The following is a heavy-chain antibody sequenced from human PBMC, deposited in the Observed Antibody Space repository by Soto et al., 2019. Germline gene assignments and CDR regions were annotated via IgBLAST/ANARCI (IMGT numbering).Heavy chain of an antibody. CDR1: GGFVSSGSYY. CDR3: ARVERGTATTVVDAFDI. CDR2: MSHSGGT. Sequence: QVQLQQWGAGLLKPSETLSLTCAVYGGFVSSGSYYWSWIRQPPGKGLEWIGEMSHSGGTHFNPSLKSRVTISVDTSNNQFSLKMSSVTAADKALYYCARVERGTATTVVDAFDIWGPGTMVTVSS. J-gene: IGHJ3*02. D-gene: IGHD1-1*01. V-gene: IGHV4-34*01.